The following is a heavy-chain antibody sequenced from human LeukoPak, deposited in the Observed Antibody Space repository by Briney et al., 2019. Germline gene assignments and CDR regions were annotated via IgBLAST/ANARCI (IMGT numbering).Heavy chain of an antibody. J-gene: IGHJ4*02. V-gene: IGHV6-1*01. Sequence: SQTLSLTCAISGDSVSSNSAAWNWIRQSPSRGLEWLGMTYYRSKLYNDYAVSVESLITINLDTSKNQFSLQLRSVTPEDTAVYYCAREPAAGARLRYFDSYWGQGTLVTVSS. D-gene: IGHD3-9*01. CDR2: TYYRSKLYN. CDR1: GDSVSSNSAA. CDR3: AREPAAGARLRYFDSY.